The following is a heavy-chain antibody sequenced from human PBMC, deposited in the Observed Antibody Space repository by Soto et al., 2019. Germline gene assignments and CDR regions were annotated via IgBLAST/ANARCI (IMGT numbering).Heavy chain of an antibody. CDR1: GYTFTSYY. J-gene: IGHJ5*02. Sequence: ASVKVSCKASGYTFTSYYMHWVRQAPGQGLEWMGIINPSGGSTSYAQKFQGRVTMTRDTSTSTVYMELSSLRSEDTAVYYCARAVEDIVVVVAAEVWFDPWGQGTLVTVSS. D-gene: IGHD2-15*01. CDR2: INPSGGST. V-gene: IGHV1-46*01. CDR3: ARAVEDIVVVVAAEVWFDP.